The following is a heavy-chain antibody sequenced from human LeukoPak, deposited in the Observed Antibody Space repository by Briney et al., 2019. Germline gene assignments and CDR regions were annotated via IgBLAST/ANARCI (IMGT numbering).Heavy chain of an antibody. CDR2: INSDGSYT. CDR1: GFTFSSYW. D-gene: IGHD3-22*01. V-gene: IGHV3-74*01. Sequence: GRSLRLSCAASGFTFSSYWMHWVRQAPGKGLVWVSRINSDGSYTNYADSVKGRFTISRDNAKNTLYLQMNSLRADDTAVYYCARDAAGGYYDSSGYYYDYWGQGTLVTVSS. J-gene: IGHJ4*02. CDR3: ARDAAGGYYDSSGYYYDY.